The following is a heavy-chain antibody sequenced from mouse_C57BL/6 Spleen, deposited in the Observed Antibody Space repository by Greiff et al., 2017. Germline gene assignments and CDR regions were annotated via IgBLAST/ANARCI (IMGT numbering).Heavy chain of an antibody. Sequence: EVQRVESGGDLVKPGGSLKLSCAASGFTFSSYGMSWVRQTPDKRLEWVATISSGGSYTYYPDSVKGRFTISRDNAKNTLYLQMSSLKSEDTAMYYCARRGIREYAMDYWGQGTSVTVSS. D-gene: IGHD3-3*01. J-gene: IGHJ4*01. CDR2: ISSGGSYT. CDR3: ARRGIREYAMDY. CDR1: GFTFSSYG. V-gene: IGHV5-6*01.